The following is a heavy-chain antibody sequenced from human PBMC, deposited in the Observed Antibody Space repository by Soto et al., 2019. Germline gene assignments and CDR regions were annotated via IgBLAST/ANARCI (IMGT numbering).Heavy chain of an antibody. V-gene: IGHV1-69*01. CDR3: AREGGITGTARFDP. Sequence: QVQLVQSGAEVKKPGSSVKVSCKASGGTFSSYAISWVRQAPGQGLEWMGGIIPIFGTANYAQKFQGRVTITADESTRTAYLELSSLRSEDTAVYYCAREGGITGTARFDPWGQGAPVTVSS. J-gene: IGHJ5*02. CDR2: IIPIFGTA. D-gene: IGHD1-20*01. CDR1: GGTFSSYA.